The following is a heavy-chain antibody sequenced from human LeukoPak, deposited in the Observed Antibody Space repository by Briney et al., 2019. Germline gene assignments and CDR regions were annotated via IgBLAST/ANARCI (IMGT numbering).Heavy chain of an antibody. CDR1: GYSFTTYG. V-gene: IGHV1-69*04. CDR3: AGLEMATIGGGY. Sequence: SVKVSCKASGYSFTTYGISWVQQAPGQGLEWMGRIIPILGIANYAQKFQGRVTITADKSTSTAYMELSSLRSEDTAVYYCAGLEMATIGGGYWGQGTLVTVSS. J-gene: IGHJ4*02. CDR2: IIPILGIA. D-gene: IGHD5-24*01.